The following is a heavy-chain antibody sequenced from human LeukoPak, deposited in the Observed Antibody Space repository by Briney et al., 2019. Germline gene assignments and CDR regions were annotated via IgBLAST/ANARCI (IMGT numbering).Heavy chain of an antibody. CDR2: INHSGST. CDR3: ARHHNGSAVYFQH. J-gene: IGHJ1*01. D-gene: IGHD5-24*01. CDR1: GGSFSGYY. V-gene: IGHV4-34*01. Sequence: SETLSLTCAVYGGSFSGYYWSWIRQPPGKGLERIGEINHSGSTNYNPSLKSRVTISVDTSKNQFSLKMSFVTAADTAVYYCARHHNGSAVYFQHWGQGTLVTVSS.